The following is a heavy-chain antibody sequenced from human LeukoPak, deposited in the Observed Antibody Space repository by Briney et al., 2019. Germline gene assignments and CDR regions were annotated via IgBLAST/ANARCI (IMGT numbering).Heavy chain of an antibody. CDR2: IYYSGST. J-gene: IGHJ5*01. CDR3: ARHAGFLEWLLADNWFDS. Sequence: SETLSLTCTVSGGSISSSSYYWGWIRQPPGKGLEWIGSIYYSGSTYYNPSLKSRVTISVDTSKNQFSLKLSSVTAADTAVYYCARHAGFLEWLLADNWFDSWGQGTLVTVSS. V-gene: IGHV4-39*01. CDR1: GGSISSSSYY. D-gene: IGHD3-3*01.